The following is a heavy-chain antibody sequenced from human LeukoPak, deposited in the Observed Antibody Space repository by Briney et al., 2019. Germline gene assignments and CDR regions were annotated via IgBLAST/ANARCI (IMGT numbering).Heavy chain of an antibody. D-gene: IGHD5-18*01. CDR2: IYYKSKWHS. J-gene: IGHJ4*02. V-gene: IGHV6-1*01. Sequence: PSETLSLTCAISGDSVSSNSATWNWIRQSPSRGLEWLGRIYYKSKWHSDYAASVKSRILLNPDTSKNQFSLQLNSVTPEDTAVYFCARGLDTAIAFWGQGTLVTVSS. CDR3: ARGLDTAIAF. CDR1: GDSVSSNSAT.